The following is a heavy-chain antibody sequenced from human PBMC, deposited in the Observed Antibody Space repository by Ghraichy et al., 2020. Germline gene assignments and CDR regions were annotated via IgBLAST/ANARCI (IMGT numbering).Heavy chain of an antibody. CDR1: GFTFSNAW. CDR2: IKSKTDGGTT. CDR3: TTEGDIVVVPAAMPDDFWSGYPVGI. D-gene: IGHD2-2*01. V-gene: IGHV3-15*01. Sequence: GGSLRLSCAASGFTFSNAWMSWVRQAPGKGLEWVGRIKSKTDGGTTDYAAPVKGRFTISRDDSKNTLYLQMNSLKTEDTAVYYCTTEGDIVVVPAAMPDDFWSGYPVGIWGQGTMVTVSS. J-gene: IGHJ3*02.